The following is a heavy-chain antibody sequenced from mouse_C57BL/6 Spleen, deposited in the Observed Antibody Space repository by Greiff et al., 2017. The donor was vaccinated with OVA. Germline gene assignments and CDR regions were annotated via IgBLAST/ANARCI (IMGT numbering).Heavy chain of an antibody. CDR3: AREGVYYGSSYEYFDV. J-gene: IGHJ1*03. Sequence: EVQLVASGGGLVKPGGSLKLSCAASGFTFSDYGMHWVRQAPEKGLEWVAYISSGSSTIYYADTVKGRFTISRDNAKNTLFLQMTSLRSEDTAMYYCAREGVYYGSSYEYFDVWGTGTTVTVSS. CDR2: ISSGSSTI. CDR1: GFTFSDYG. V-gene: IGHV5-17*01. D-gene: IGHD1-1*01.